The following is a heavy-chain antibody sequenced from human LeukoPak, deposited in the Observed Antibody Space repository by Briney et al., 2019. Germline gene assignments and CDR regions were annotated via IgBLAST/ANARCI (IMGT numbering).Heavy chain of an antibody. CDR1: GGSISSSSYY. J-gene: IGHJ4*02. V-gene: IGHV4-39*07. CDR2: INHSGSI. CDR3: ARVPGIAVSHGFDY. Sequence: SETLSLTCTVSGGSISSSSYYWGWIRQPPGKGLEWIGEINHSGSINYIPSLKNRVTISIDTSKNQFSLNLSSVTAADTAMYYCARVPGIAVSHGFDYWGQGTLVTVSS. D-gene: IGHD6-19*01.